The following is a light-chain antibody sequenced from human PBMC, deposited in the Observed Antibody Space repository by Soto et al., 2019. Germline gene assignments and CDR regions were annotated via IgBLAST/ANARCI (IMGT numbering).Light chain of an antibody. Sequence: QSVLTQPPSASGSPGQSVTISCTGTSSDVGGYNYVSWYQQHPGKAPKLMIYEVSKRPSGVPDRFSGSKSGNTASLTVSGLQAEDEADYYCSSYTTSTTQVFGGGTKLTVL. CDR1: SSDVGGYNY. J-gene: IGLJ2*01. V-gene: IGLV2-8*01. CDR2: EVS. CDR3: SSYTTSTTQV.